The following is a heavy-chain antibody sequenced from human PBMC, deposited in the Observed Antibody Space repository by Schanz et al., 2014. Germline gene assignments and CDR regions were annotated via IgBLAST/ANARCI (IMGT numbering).Heavy chain of an antibody. D-gene: IGHD6-13*01. Sequence: QVQLEQSGAEGKKPGSSVKVSCQAFGDTFSKYNIMWVRQVPGQGLEWMGKIIPVLNIATYAQKFQGRVTITRDTLASTAYMEVSSLRSEDTAVYYCARSGSSNWYFFDYRGQGTLVNGSS. CDR2: IIPVLNIA. CDR1: GDTFSKYN. J-gene: IGHJ4*02. V-gene: IGHV1-69*02. CDR3: ARSGSSNWYFFDY.